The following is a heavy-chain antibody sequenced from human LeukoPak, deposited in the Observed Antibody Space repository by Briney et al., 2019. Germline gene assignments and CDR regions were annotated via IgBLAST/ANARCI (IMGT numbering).Heavy chain of an antibody. V-gene: IGHV3-23*01. CDR2: ISGSGGST. Sequence: PGGSLRLSCAASGFTFSSYAMSWVRQAPGKGLEWVSAISGSGGSTYYADSVKGRFTISRDNSKNTLYLQMNSLRAEDTAVYYCAKLRSYYDFWSGYPYYYYYYMDVWGKGTTVTVSS. CDR1: GFTFSSYA. CDR3: AKLRSYYDFWSGYPYYYYYYMDV. D-gene: IGHD3-3*01. J-gene: IGHJ6*03.